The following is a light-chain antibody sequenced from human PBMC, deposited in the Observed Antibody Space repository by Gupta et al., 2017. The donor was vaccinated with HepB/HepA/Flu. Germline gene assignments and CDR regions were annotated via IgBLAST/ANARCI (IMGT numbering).Light chain of an antibody. Sequence: DLQMTQSPSSVSASVGDRVIITCRASQDISHGVAWYQQKAGTAPNLLIYAASSLQRGVPPRFSSRGSGTDFTLTISSLQAEDFATYYCQHANSFPLTFGGGTKVEIK. CDR1: QDISHG. V-gene: IGKV1-12*01. J-gene: IGKJ4*01. CDR3: QHANSFPLT. CDR2: AAS.